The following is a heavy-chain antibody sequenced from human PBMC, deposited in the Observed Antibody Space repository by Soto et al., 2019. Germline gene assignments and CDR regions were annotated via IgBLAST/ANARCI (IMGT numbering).Heavy chain of an antibody. CDR1: GFTFSSYA. CDR3: MKGPIFGVVTHYFDS. CDR2: VSGGGDGT. Sequence: EVQLLESGGGLVQPGGSLRLSCAASGFTFSSYAMNWVRQAPGKGLEWVSSVSGGGDGTYYADSVKGRFTISRDNSKNTLYLQMNSLRAQDTAVYFCMKGPIFGVVTHYFDSWGQGTLVTVSS. D-gene: IGHD3-3*01. V-gene: IGHV3-23*01. J-gene: IGHJ4*02.